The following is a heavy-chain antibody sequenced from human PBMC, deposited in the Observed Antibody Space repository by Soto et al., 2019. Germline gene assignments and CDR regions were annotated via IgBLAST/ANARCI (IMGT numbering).Heavy chain of an antibody. CDR3: ARLTPQWPYFDY. CDR1: GGSISSSSYY. V-gene: IGHV4-61*05. J-gene: IGHJ4*02. D-gene: IGHD6-19*01. Sequence: TSETLSLTCTVSGGSISSSSYYWGWIRQPPGKGLEWIGYIYYSGSTNYNPSLKSRVTISVDTSKNQFSLKLSSVTAADTAVYYCARLTPQWPYFDYWGQGTLVTVSS. CDR2: IYYSGST.